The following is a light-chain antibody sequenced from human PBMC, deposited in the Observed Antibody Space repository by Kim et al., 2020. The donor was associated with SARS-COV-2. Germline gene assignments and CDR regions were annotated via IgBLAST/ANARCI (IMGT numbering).Light chain of an antibody. CDR2: GTD. V-gene: IGLV3-19*01. CDR1: SLRNLY. J-gene: IGLJ2*01. Sequence: ALGQTVRITCQGDSLRNLYASWYQQKPGQAPVLVIYGTDKRPSGIPDRFSGSASGDRASLTITGAQAEDEADYYCNSRYSSGSHQVFGGGTTLTVL. CDR3: NSRYSSGSHQV.